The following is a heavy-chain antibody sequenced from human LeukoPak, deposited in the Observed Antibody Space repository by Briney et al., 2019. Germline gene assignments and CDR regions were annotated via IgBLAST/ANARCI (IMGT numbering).Heavy chain of an antibody. CDR1: GYTFTGYY. CDR2: INPNSGGT. D-gene: IGHD6-13*01. CDR3: ARGTYEQQLVLGFYYYYYMDV. J-gene: IGHJ6*03. V-gene: IGHV1-2*02. Sequence: ASVKVSCKASGYTFTGYYMHWVRQAPGQGLEWMGWINPNSGGTNYAQKFQGRVTMTRDTSISTAYMELSSLRSEDMAVYYCARGTYEQQLVLGFYYYYYMDVWGKGTTVTVSS.